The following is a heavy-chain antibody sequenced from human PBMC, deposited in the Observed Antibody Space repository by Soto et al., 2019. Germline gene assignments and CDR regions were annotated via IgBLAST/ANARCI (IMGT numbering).Heavy chain of an antibody. D-gene: IGHD1-26*01. V-gene: IGHV1-24*01. CDR2: FDPEDGET. CDR3: ATDRVAATCSRYYYYGMDV. J-gene: IGHJ6*02. CDR1: VYTLTELS. Sequence: ASVTVSCTFSVYTLTELSIHCVRQAPGKGLEWMGGFDPEDGETIYAQKFQGRVTMTEDTSTDTAYMELSSLRSEDTAVYYCATDRVAATCSRYYYYGMDVWGQGTTVTVSS.